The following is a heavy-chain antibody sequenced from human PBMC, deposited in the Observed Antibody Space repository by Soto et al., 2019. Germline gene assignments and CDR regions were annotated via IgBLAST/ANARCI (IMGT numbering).Heavy chain of an antibody. Sequence: GGSLRLSCAASGFTFSSYAMHWVRQSPGKGLEWVAVISYDGSNKYYADSVKGRFTISRDNSKNTLYLQMNSLRAEDTAVYYCARDRRVVPAAIRSALGVPLRYYGMDVWGQGTTVTVSS. CDR3: ARDRRVVPAAIRSALGVPLRYYGMDV. J-gene: IGHJ6*02. CDR2: ISYDGSNK. V-gene: IGHV3-30-3*01. D-gene: IGHD2-2*01. CDR1: GFTFSSYA.